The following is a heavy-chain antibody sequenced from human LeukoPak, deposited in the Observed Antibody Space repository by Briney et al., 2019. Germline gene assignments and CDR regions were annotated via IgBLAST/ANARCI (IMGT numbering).Heavy chain of an antibody. D-gene: IGHD1-26*01. CDR1: GFTFSSYA. CDR3: AKVEGYLSGSYAGADY. Sequence: GWSLRLSCAASGFTFSSYAMHWVRQAPGKGLEWVAVISYDGSNKYYADSVKGRFTISRDNSKNTLYLQMNSLRAEDTAVYYCAKVEGYLSGSYAGADYWGQGTLVTVSS. V-gene: IGHV3-30*04. CDR2: ISYDGSNK. J-gene: IGHJ4*02.